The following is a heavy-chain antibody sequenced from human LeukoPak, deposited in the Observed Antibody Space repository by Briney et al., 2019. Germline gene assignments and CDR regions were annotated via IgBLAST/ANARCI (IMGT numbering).Heavy chain of an antibody. Sequence: ASVKASCKASGYTFTDYYMHWVRQAPGQGLEWMGWINPDSGGTNYAQKFQGRVTMTRDTSISTAYMELSRLTSDDTAVYYCARDSRVSTGWPYYCDFWGQGTLVTVSS. CDR1: GYTFTDYY. V-gene: IGHV1-2*02. CDR2: INPDSGGT. CDR3: ARDSRVSTGWPYYCDF. J-gene: IGHJ4*02. D-gene: IGHD6-19*01.